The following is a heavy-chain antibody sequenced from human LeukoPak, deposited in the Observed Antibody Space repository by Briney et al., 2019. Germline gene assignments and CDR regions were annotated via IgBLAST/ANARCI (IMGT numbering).Heavy chain of an antibody. Sequence: GGSLRLSCAASGFIFSSYSMNWVRQAPGKGPEWVSYISSSSSTIYYADSVKGRFTIFRDNAKNSLYPQMNSLRAEDTAVYYCARGPVIAAAGTVDYWGQGTLVTVSS. J-gene: IGHJ4*02. CDR3: ARGPVIAAAGTVDY. CDR1: GFIFSSYS. CDR2: ISSSSSTI. V-gene: IGHV3-48*04. D-gene: IGHD6-13*01.